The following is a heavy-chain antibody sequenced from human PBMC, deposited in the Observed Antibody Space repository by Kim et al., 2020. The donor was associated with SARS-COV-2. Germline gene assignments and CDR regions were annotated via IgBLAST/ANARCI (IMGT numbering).Heavy chain of an antibody. V-gene: IGHV4-34*01. CDR2: ST. J-gene: IGHJ4*02. Sequence: STNDTPSLHSRVTISVDTSKNQFSLKLSSVTAADTAVYYCARTLVGATNYWGQGTLVTVSS. CDR3: ARTLVGATNY. D-gene: IGHD1-26*01.